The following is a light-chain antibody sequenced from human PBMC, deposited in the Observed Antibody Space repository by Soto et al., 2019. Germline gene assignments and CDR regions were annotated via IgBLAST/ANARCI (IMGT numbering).Light chain of an antibody. CDR3: SSYTGSSTPWV. Sequence: QSVLTQPASVSGSPGQSITISCTGTSSDVGAYNYVSWYQQHAGKAPKLMISGVSNRPSGVSNRFSGSKSGNTASLTISGLQADDEADYYCSSYTGSSTPWVFGGGTKLTVL. V-gene: IGLV2-14*01. J-gene: IGLJ3*02. CDR2: GVS. CDR1: SSDVGAYNY.